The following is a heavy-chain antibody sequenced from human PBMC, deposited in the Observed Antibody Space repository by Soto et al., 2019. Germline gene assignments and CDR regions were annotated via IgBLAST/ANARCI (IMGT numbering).Heavy chain of an antibody. J-gene: IGHJ5*02. D-gene: IGHD5-18*01. CDR2: MFFSGTT. CDR3: AGLYRGYSDS. Sequence: SETQSHTCTGAGGSANTPRHSWCWIRQSTAKGLERVASMFFSGTTFYNPSLKSRSTISVDTSKNQFSLRLTSVTAADTAVYYCAGLYRGYSDSWGRGTLVTVSS. CDR1: GGSANTPRHS. V-gene: IGHV4-39*01.